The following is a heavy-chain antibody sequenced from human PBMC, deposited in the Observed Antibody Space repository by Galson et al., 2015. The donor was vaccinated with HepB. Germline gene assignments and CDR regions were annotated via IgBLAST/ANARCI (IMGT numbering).Heavy chain of an antibody. D-gene: IGHD6-13*01. J-gene: IGHJ4*02. CDR3: ARDPIAATGPYFFDY. CDR1: GFTFSGYS. CDR2: ISHTSSHR. V-gene: IGHV3-21*01. Sequence: SLRLSCAASGFTFSGYSMNWVRQAPGKGLEWVASISHTSSHRYYADSVKGRFTISRDNAKNSLFLQMSSLRAEDTAVYFCARDPIAATGPYFFDYWGQGTLVTVSS.